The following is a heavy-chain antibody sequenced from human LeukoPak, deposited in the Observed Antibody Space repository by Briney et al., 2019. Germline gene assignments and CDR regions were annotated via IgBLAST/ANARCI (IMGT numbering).Heavy chain of an antibody. J-gene: IGHJ4*02. CDR1: GYTFTSYY. CDR3: ARVPYYYNKDYFDY. Sequence: VASVKVSCKASGYTFTSYYMHWVRQAPGQGLEWMGWINPNSGVTNYAQKFQGRVTMTRDTSITTAYMELSRLRSDDTAVYYCARVPYYYNKDYFDYWGQGTLVTVSS. D-gene: IGHD3-22*01. V-gene: IGHV1-2*02. CDR2: INPNSGVT.